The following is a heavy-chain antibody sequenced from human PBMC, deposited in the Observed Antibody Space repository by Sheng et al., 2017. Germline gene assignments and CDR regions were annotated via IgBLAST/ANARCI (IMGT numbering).Heavy chain of an antibody. CDR3: ARDSSNSKYYMDV. V-gene: IGHV3-33*01. J-gene: IGHJ6*03. CDR2: IWSGGNNE. D-gene: IGHD6-19*01. Sequence: QVQLVESGGGVVQPGTSLRLSCAASGFTFRSYGMHWVRQAPGKGLEWVALIWSGGNNENYSDSVKGRFTISRDNSKNTLYLQMNSLSVEDTAVYYCARDSSNSKYYMDVWGQGTT. CDR1: GFTFRSYG.